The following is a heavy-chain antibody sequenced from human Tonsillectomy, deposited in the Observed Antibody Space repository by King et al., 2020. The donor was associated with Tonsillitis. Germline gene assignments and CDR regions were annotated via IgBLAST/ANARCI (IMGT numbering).Heavy chain of an antibody. CDR1: GYSFTDYY. CDR3: ARINDPNYYYGMYV. CDR2: INPNNGDT. Sequence: VQLVESGAEVKKPGASVKVSCKGSGYSFTDYYMHWVRQAPGQGLEWMGWINPNNGDTNHAQRFQGRVTITRDTSITTAYMELSRLRSDDTAVYYSARINDPNYYYGMYVWGQGTTVTVSS. J-gene: IGHJ6*02. V-gene: IGHV1-2*02.